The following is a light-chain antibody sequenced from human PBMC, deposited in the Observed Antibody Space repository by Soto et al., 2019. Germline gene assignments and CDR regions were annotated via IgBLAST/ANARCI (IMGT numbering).Light chain of an antibody. CDR1: QRVSSN. CDR2: GAS. Sequence: EIVMTQSPATLSVSPGERATLSCRASQRVSSNLAWYQQNPGQAPRLLIYGASPRATGIPARLSGSGSGTEFTLTISSLQSEDFAVYYCQQYNNGLTFGGGTKVEIK. CDR3: QQYNNGLT. J-gene: IGKJ4*01. V-gene: IGKV3-15*01.